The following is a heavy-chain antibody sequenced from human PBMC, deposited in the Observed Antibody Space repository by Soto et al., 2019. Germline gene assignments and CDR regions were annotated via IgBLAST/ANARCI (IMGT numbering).Heavy chain of an antibody. CDR1: GGSISSSSYY. Sequence: SETLSLTCTVSGGSISSSSYYWGWIRQPPGKGLEWIGSIYYSGSTYYNPSLKSRVTISVDTSKNQFSLKLSSVTAADTAVYYCARAVVMPLFDYWGQGTLVTVSS. CDR2: IYYSGST. CDR3: ARAVVMPLFDY. V-gene: IGHV4-39*01. D-gene: IGHD3-22*01. J-gene: IGHJ4*02.